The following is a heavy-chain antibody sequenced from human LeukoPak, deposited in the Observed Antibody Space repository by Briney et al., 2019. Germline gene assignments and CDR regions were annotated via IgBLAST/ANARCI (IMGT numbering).Heavy chain of an antibody. D-gene: IGHD3-10*01. CDR1: GFTFSSYW. J-gene: IGHJ4*02. V-gene: IGHV3-30-3*01. Sequence: GGSLRLSCAASGFTFSSYWMSWVRQAPGKGLEWVAVISYDGSNKYYADSVKGRFTISRDNSKNTLYLQMNSLRAEDTAVYYCAREGDGSGSYPYYFDYWGQGTLVTVSS. CDR3: AREGDGSGSYPYYFDY. CDR2: ISYDGSNK.